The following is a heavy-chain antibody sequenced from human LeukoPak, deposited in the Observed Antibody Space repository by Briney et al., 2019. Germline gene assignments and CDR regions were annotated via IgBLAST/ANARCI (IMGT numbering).Heavy chain of an antibody. CDR1: GFTFTDYY. D-gene: IGHD1-26*01. CDR3: ASEGVVGPVAHLDY. J-gene: IGHJ4*02. V-gene: IGHV3-11*04. CDR2: ITNSGTTI. Sequence: GGSLRLSCAASGFTFTDYYMSWIRQAPGKGLEWVSYITNSGTTIYYAGSVKGRFTISRDNAKNLLYLQMNSLRVEDTAVYYCASEGVVGPVAHLDYWGQGALVTVSS.